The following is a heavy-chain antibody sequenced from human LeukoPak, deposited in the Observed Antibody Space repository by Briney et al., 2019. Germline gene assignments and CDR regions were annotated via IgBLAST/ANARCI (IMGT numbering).Heavy chain of an antibody. CDR2: VYSSGTT. CDR3: ARGRPDSGDYMYPFDY. Sequence: SETLSLTCTVSGDSISRGAFYWSWIRQRPGKGLEWIGYVYSSGTTYSNPSLKSRLAMSVDTSKNQFSLRLSSVTAADTALYYCARGRPDSGDYMYPFDYWGQGTLVTVSS. J-gene: IGHJ4*02. V-gene: IGHV4-31*03. D-gene: IGHD4-17*01. CDR1: GDSISRGAFY.